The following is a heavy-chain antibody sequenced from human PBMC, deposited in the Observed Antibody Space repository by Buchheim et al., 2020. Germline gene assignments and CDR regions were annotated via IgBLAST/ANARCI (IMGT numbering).Heavy chain of an antibody. CDR3: AKAVEQCSGGSCSKGMDV. CDR2: LNEKTGTT. Sequence: EVQALESGGGLVQPGGSLRLSCAASGFTFNNDAMSWVRQAPGKGLEWVSGLNEKTGTTYYADSVKGRFTISRDNSKNTLYLQMRNLRAEDTAVYYCAKAVEQCSGGSCSKGMDVWGQGTT. CDR1: GFTFNNDA. V-gene: IGHV3-23*01. D-gene: IGHD2-15*01. J-gene: IGHJ6*02.